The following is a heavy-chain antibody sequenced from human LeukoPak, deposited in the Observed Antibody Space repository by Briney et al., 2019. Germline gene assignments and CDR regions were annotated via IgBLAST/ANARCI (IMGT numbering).Heavy chain of an antibody. CDR2: ISWDGGST. Sequence: GGSLRLSCAASGFTFDDYTMHWVRQAPGKGLEWVSLISWDGGSTYYADSVKGRFTISRDNSKNSLYLQMNSLRTEDTALYYCVRDFRPLCSGGSCGASDIWGQGTMVTVSS. V-gene: IGHV3-43*01. J-gene: IGHJ3*02. CDR3: VRDFRPLCSGGSCGASDI. CDR1: GFTFDDYT. D-gene: IGHD2-15*01.